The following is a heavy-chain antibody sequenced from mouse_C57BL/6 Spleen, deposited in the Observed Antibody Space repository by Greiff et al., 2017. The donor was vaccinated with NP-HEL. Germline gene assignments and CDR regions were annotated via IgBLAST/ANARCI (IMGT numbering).Heavy chain of an antibody. V-gene: IGHV1-80*01. D-gene: IGHD3-2*02. CDR1: GYAFSSYW. CDR3: ARLYGDSSGYPGFAY. CDR2: IYPGDGDT. Sequence: VQLQQSGAELVKPGASVKISCKASGYAFSSYWMNWVKQRPGKGLEWIGQIYPGDGDTNYNGKFKGKATLTADKSSSTAYMQLSSLTSVDSAVYFSARLYGDSSGYPGFAYWGQGTLVTVSA. J-gene: IGHJ3*01.